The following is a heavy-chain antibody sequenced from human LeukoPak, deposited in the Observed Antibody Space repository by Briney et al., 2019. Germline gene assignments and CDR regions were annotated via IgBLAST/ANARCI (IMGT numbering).Heavy chain of an antibody. CDR2: ITDSGGDT. D-gene: IGHD2-2*01. CDR3: AKGSSASRPYYFGY. Sequence: GGSLTLSCTASGFTFSNYAMSWVRQAPGTGLEWFSAITDSGGDTYYSDSVKGRFSISRDNSKNSLYLHMNSLRAEDTAVYHCAKGSSASRPYYFGYWGQGTLVTVSS. V-gene: IGHV3-23*01. J-gene: IGHJ4*02. CDR1: GFTFSNYA.